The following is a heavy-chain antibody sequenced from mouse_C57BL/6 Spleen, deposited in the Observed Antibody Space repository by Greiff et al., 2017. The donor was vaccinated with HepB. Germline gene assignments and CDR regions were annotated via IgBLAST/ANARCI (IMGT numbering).Heavy chain of an antibody. D-gene: IGHD1-1*01. Sequence: VQLQQSGPELVKPGASVKISCKASGYAFSSSWMNWVKQRPGKGLEWIGRIYPGDGDTNYNGKFKGKATLTADKSSSTAYMQLSSLTSEDSAVYFCATTVVRPLADWGQGTLVTVSA. CDR3: ATTVVRPLAD. J-gene: IGHJ3*01. V-gene: IGHV1-82*01. CDR1: GYAFSSSW. CDR2: IYPGDGDT.